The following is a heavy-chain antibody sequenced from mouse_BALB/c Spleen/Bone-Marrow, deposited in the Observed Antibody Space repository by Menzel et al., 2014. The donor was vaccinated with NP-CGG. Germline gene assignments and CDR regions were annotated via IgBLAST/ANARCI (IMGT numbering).Heavy chain of an antibody. V-gene: IGHV2-9*02. Sequence: VKVVESGPGLVAPSQSLSITCTVSGFSLTSYGVHWVRQPPGKGLEWLGVIWAGGSTNYNSALMSRLSISKDNSKSQVFLKMNGLQTDDTAMYYCARDRGPPYWGQGTLVTVSA. CDR3: ARDRGPPY. CDR2: IWAGGST. J-gene: IGHJ3*01. D-gene: IGHD3-1*01. CDR1: GFSLTSYG.